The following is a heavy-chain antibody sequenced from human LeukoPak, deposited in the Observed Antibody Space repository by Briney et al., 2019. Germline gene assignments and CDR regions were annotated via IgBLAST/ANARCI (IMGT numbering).Heavy chain of an antibody. Sequence: ASVKVSCKVYGDTLTELFTHWVRQATGKGLEWMGGFDPEHGEAIYAQTFQGRITMTEDTSTDTAYMELSSLTSDDTAVYYCAAEGQRLLGYWGQGTLVTVSS. CDR1: GDTLTELF. D-gene: IGHD3-10*01. CDR3: AAEGQRLLGY. J-gene: IGHJ4*02. CDR2: FDPEHGEA. V-gene: IGHV1-24*01.